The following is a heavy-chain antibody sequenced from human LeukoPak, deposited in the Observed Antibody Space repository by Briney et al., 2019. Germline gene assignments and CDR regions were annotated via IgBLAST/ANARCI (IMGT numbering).Heavy chain of an antibody. V-gene: IGHV4-59*01. CDR2: IYYSGST. Sequence: SETLSLTCTVSGGSISSYYWSWIRQPPGKGLEWIGYIYYSGSTNYNPSLKSRVTISVDTSKNQFSLKLSSVAAADTAVYYCARYSDAGYSSSWYNYYFDYWGQGTLVTVSS. CDR3: ARYSDAGYSSSWYNYYFDY. J-gene: IGHJ4*02. D-gene: IGHD6-13*01. CDR1: GGSISSYY.